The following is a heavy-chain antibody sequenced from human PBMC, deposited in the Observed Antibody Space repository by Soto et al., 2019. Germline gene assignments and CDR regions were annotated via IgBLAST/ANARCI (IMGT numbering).Heavy chain of an antibody. CDR1: GFTFSSYG. CDR2: ISYDGSNK. D-gene: IGHD3-10*01. V-gene: IGHV3-30*18. J-gene: IGHJ4*02. Sequence: QVQLVESGGGVVQPGRSLRLSCAASGFTFSSYGMHWVRQAPGKGLERVAVISYDGSNKYYADSVKGRFTISRDNSKNTLYLQMNRLRAADTAVYYCSKDLMVRGVITLGLDYWGQGTMVTVSS. CDR3: SKDLMVRGVITLGLDY.